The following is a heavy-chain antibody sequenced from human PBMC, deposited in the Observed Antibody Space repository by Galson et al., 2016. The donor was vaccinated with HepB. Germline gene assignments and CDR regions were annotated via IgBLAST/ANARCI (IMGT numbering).Heavy chain of an antibody. CDR1: GYTFSNYW. V-gene: IGHV5-51*01. J-gene: IGHJ5*02. CDR2: IYPGDSDT. CDR3: ARRGYIASTTGNWFDP. Sequence: QSGAEVKKAGESLKISCRTSGYTFSNYWIGWVRQMPGKGLEWMGMIYPGDSDTRYNPSFQGQVTMSADKSISTAYLQWSSLKASDTAMYYCARRGYIASTTGNWFDPWGQGTLVTVSS. D-gene: IGHD5-12*01.